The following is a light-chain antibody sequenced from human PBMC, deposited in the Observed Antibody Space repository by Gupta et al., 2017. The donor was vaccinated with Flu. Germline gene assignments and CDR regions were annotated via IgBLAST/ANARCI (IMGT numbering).Light chain of an antibody. J-gene: IGKJ1*01. CDR2: LGS. CDR1: QSLLYSNGYNY. V-gene: IGKV2-28*01. Sequence: DIVMHQSPLSLPVTPGEPASISCRSSQSLLYSNGYNYLDWYLQKPGQSPQLLIYLGSNRASGVPDRFSGSGSGTDFTLKISRVEAEDVGVYYCMQALQTWTFGQGTKVEIK. CDR3: MQALQTWT.